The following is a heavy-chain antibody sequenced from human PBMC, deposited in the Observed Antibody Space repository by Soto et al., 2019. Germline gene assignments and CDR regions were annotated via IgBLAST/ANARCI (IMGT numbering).Heavy chain of an antibody. V-gene: IGHV3-23*01. CDR3: AKVRTYYDILTGYLHV. CDR1: GVTFSSYA. Sequence: WGSLRLSCAASGVTFSSYAMSWVRQAPGRGLEWVSAISGSGGSTYYADSVKGRFTISRDNSKNTLYLQMNSLRAEDTAVYYSAKVRTYYDILTGYLHVWGKGTTVTVSS. CDR2: ISGSGGST. D-gene: IGHD3-9*01. J-gene: IGHJ6*04.